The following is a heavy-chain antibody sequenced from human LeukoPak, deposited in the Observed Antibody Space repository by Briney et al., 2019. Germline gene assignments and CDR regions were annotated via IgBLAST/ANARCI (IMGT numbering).Heavy chain of an antibody. CDR3: ARENAYDFWSKYYSDY. CDR1: GFTFSAYT. J-gene: IGHJ4*02. D-gene: IGHD3-3*01. CDR2: IKQDGSEK. Sequence: GGSLRLSCAASGFTFSAYTMNWVRQAPGKGLEWVANIKQDGSEKYYVDSVKGRFTISRDNARNSLYLQMNSLRAEDTAVYYCARENAYDFWSKYYSDYWGQGTLVTVSS. V-gene: IGHV3-7*01.